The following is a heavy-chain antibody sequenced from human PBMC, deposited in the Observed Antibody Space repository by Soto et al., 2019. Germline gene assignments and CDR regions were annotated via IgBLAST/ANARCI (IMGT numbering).Heavy chain of an antibody. CDR3: ARFRVSQGAPGYYYYYGMDV. D-gene: IGHD3-16*01. V-gene: IGHV4-59*01. CDR1: GGSISSYY. CDR2: IYYSGST. Sequence: SETLSLTCTVSGGSISSYYWSWIRQPPGKGLEWIGYIYYSGSTNYNPSLKSRVTISVDTSKNQFSLKLSSVTAADTAVYYCARFRVSQGAPGYYYYYGMDVWGQGTTVTVSS. J-gene: IGHJ6*02.